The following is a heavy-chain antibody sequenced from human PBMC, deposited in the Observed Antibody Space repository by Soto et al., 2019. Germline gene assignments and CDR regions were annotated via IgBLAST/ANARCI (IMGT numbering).Heavy chain of an antibody. CDR1: GFTFSSYA. D-gene: IGHD4-17*01. CDR2: ISGSGGST. CDR3: AKGSSGGDRALEWLDP. J-gene: IGHJ5*02. Sequence: GGSLRLSCAASGFTFSSYAMSWVRQAPGKGLEWVSAISGSGGSTYYADSVKGRFTISRDNSKNTLYLQMNSLRAEDTAVYYCAKGSSGGDRALEWLDPWGQGTLVTVSS. V-gene: IGHV3-23*01.